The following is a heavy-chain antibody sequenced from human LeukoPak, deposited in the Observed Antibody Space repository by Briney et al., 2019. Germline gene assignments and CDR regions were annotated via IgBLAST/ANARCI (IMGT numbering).Heavy chain of an antibody. Sequence: GGSLRLSCAASGFTFSSYSMNWVRQAPGKGLVWVSRINSDGSSTSYADSVKGRFTISRDNAKNTLYLQMNSLRAEDTAVYYCARGVRAVAGTGYWGQGTLVTVSS. D-gene: IGHD6-19*01. J-gene: IGHJ4*02. CDR1: GFTFSSYS. CDR2: INSDGSST. V-gene: IGHV3-74*01. CDR3: ARGVRAVAGTGY.